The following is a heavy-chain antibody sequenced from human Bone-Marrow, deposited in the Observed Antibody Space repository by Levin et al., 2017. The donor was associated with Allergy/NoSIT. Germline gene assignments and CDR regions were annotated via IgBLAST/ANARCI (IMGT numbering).Heavy chain of an antibody. D-gene: IGHD2-15*01. Sequence: GESLKISCKPSGYSFTGYYMHWVRQAPGQGLEWMGWINPDNGDTSYAQNFQGRVTMTRDTSISTAYMELTGLGSDDTAIYYCAKVGAGRCCFFEYWGLGTLVTVPS. CDR2: INPDNGDT. CDR3: AKVGAGRCCFFEY. V-gene: IGHV1-2*02. CDR1: GYSFTGYY. J-gene: IGHJ4*02.